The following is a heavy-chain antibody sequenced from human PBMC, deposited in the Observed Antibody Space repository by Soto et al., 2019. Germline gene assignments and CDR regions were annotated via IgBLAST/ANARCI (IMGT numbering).Heavy chain of an antibody. J-gene: IGHJ4*02. CDR1: GYTFTSYD. CDR2: MNPYSGNT. CDR3: ARVVVVVAAKFSQFDY. D-gene: IGHD2-15*01. V-gene: IGHV1-8*01. Sequence: ASVKVSCKASGYTFTSYDINWVRQATGQGLEWMGWMNPYSGNTGYAQKFQGRVTMTRNTSMSTAYMELRSLRSDDTAVYYCARVVVVVAAKFSQFDYWGQGTLVTVSS.